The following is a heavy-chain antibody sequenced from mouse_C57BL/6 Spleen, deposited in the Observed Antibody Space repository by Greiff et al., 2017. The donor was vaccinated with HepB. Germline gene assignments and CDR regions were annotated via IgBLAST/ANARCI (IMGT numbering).Heavy chain of an antibody. CDR2: INYDGSST. CDR3: ARGEGAYYAMDY. D-gene: IGHD3-3*01. CDR1: GFTFSDYY. V-gene: IGHV5-16*01. J-gene: IGHJ4*01. Sequence: EVKLVESEGGLVQPGSSMKLSCTASGFTFSDYYMAWVRQVPEKGLEWVANINYDGSSTYYLDSLKSRFIISRDNAKNILYLQMSSLKSEDTATYYCARGEGAYYAMDYWGQGTSVTVSS.